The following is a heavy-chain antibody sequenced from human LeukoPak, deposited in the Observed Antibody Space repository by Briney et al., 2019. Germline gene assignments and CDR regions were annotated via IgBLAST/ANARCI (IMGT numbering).Heavy chain of an antibody. V-gene: IGHV3-11*01. Sequence: PGGSLRLSCAASGFTFSDYYMSWIRQAPGKGLEWVSYISSSGSTIYYADSVKGRFTISRDNAKNSLYLQMNSLRAEDTAVYYCARDVRYVWGSYRYTDYFDYRGQGTLVTVSS. J-gene: IGHJ4*02. CDR2: ISSSGSTI. CDR3: ARDVRYVWGSYRYTDYFDY. D-gene: IGHD3-16*02. CDR1: GFTFSDYY.